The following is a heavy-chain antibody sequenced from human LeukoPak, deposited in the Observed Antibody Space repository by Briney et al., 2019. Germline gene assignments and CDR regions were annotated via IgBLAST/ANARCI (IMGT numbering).Heavy chain of an antibody. Sequence: ASVKVSCKVSGYTLTELSVHWVRQAPGKGLEWMGGFDPEDGETIYAQKFQGRVTMTEDTSTDTAYMELSSLRSEDTAVYYCATVAKKSIDYDFWSGPLFDIWGQGTMVTVSS. D-gene: IGHD3-3*01. CDR3: ATVAKKSIDYDFWSGPLFDI. V-gene: IGHV1-24*01. CDR1: GYTLTELS. CDR2: FDPEDGET. J-gene: IGHJ3*02.